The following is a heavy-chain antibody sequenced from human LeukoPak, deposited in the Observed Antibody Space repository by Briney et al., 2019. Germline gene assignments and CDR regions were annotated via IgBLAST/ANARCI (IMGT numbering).Heavy chain of an antibody. Sequence: GGSLRLSCAASGFTFSSYAMSWVRQAPGKGLEWVSAISGSGGSTYYADSVKGRFTISRDNSKNTLYLQMNSLRAEDTAVYYCAVRGYRGYSYGVFDYWGQGTLVTVSS. J-gene: IGHJ4*02. CDR2: ISGSGGST. D-gene: IGHD5-18*01. CDR3: AVRGYRGYSYGVFDY. V-gene: IGHV3-23*01. CDR1: GFTFSSYA.